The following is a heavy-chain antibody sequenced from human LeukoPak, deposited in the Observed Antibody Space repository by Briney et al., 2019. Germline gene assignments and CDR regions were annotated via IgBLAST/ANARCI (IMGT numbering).Heavy chain of an antibody. V-gene: IGHV3-7*01. D-gene: IGHD5-18*01. Sequence: HPGGSLRLSCTASGFSFSTYWMSWVRQAPGKELEWVAHIKHDGAEKYYVDSVKGRFTISRDNAKNSLYLQMTTLRAEDTAVYYCARHRWDTAMVDYWGQGTLVTVSS. CDR2: IKHDGAEK. J-gene: IGHJ4*02. CDR3: ARHRWDTAMVDY. CDR1: GFSFSTYW.